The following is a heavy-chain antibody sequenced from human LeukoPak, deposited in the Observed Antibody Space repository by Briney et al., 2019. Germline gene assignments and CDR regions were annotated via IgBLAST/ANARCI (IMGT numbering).Heavy chain of an antibody. J-gene: IGHJ5*01. V-gene: IGHV4-39*07. CDR3: AREVAAAGTLWFDS. CDR1: GGSISRSRDY. CDR2: IYYSGST. D-gene: IGHD6-13*01. Sequence: PSETLSLTCTVSGGSISRSRDYWGWIRQPPGKGLEWIGSIYYSGSTYYNPSLKSRLTISVDTSKNQFSLRLTSVTAADTAVYYCAREVAAAGTLWFDSWGRGTLVTVSS.